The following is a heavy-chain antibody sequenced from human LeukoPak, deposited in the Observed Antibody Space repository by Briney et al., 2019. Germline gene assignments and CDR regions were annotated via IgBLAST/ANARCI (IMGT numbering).Heavy chain of an antibody. D-gene: IGHD1-1*01. J-gene: IGHJ4*02. CDR3: ARSLKWNLVGFDY. CDR2: INNSGDNT. Sequence: GGSLRLSCAASGFTLSSYAMNCVREAPGKGLEGVSVINNSGDNTFYADSVKGRFNISRDNSKNTLYLQMSSLRGEDTAVYYCARSLKWNLVGFDYWGQGTLVTVSS. V-gene: IGHV3-23*01. CDR1: GFTLSSYA.